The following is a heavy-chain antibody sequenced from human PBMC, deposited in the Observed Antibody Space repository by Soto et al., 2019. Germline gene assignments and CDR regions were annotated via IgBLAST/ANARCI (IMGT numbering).Heavy chain of an antibody. CDR3: ARDKVGGTYYYYGMDV. CDR1: GFTFSSYS. Sequence: GGSLRLSCAASGFTFSSYSMNWVRQAPGKGLEWVSSISSSSSYIYYADSVKGRFTISRDNAKNSLYLQVNSLRAEDTAVYYCARDKVGGTYYYYGMDVWGQGTTVTVSS. D-gene: IGHD3-10*01. CDR2: ISSSSSYI. V-gene: IGHV3-21*01. J-gene: IGHJ6*02.